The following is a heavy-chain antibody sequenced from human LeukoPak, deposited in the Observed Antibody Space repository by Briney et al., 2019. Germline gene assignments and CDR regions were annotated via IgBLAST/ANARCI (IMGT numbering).Heavy chain of an antibody. J-gene: IGHJ6*02. CDR2: IKQDGSEK. V-gene: IGHV3-7*01. Sequence: GGSLRLSCAASGFTFSSYWMSWVRQAPGKGLEWVANIKQDGSEKYYVDSVKGRFTISRDNAKNSLYLQMNSLRAEDTAVYYCARDGGKPTYYYGSGSYPPFYYYYYGMDVWGQGTTVTVSS. D-gene: IGHD3-10*01. CDR1: GFTFSSYW. CDR3: ARDGGKPTYYYGSGSYPPFYYYYYGMDV.